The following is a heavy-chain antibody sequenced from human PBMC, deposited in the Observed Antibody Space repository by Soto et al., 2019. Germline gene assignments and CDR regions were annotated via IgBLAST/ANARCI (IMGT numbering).Heavy chain of an antibody. CDR3: AGSTSCYGCYYYYGMDV. Sequence: PGGSLRLSCAASGFTFSSYGMHWVRQAPGKGLEWVAVIWYDGSNKYYADSVKGRFTISRDNSKNTLYLQMNSLRAEDTAVYFCAGSTSCYGCYYYYGMDVWGQGTTVTVSS. D-gene: IGHD2-2*01. CDR2: IWYDGSNK. CDR1: GFTFSSYG. J-gene: IGHJ6*02. V-gene: IGHV3-33*01.